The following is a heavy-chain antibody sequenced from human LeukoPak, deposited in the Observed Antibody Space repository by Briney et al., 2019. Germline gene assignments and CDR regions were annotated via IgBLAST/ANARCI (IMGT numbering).Heavy chain of an antibody. CDR3: ATYYDILTGPPNGWFDP. D-gene: IGHD3-9*01. CDR1: GGSFSGYY. CDR2: INHSGST. V-gene: IGHV4-34*01. J-gene: IGHJ5*02. Sequence: SETLSLTCAVYGGSFSGYYWSWIRQPPGKGLEWIGEINHSGSTNYNPSLKSRATISVDTSKNQFSLKLSSVTAADTAVYYCATYYDILTGPPNGWFDPWGQGTLVTVSS.